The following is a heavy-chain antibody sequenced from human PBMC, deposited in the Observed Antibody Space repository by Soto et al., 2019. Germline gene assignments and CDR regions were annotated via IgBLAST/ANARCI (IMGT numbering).Heavy chain of an antibody. J-gene: IGHJ4*02. CDR1: GGSFSGYY. V-gene: IGHV4-34*01. CDR2: INHSGST. CDR3: ARGGRGYYGSGKVDY. Sequence: QVQLQQWGAGLLKPSETLSLTCAVYGGSFSGYYWSWIRQPPGKGLEWIGEINHSGSTNYNPSLKSRFTIXXDXSXXQFSLKLSSVTAADTAVYYCARGGRGYYGSGKVDYWGQGTLVTVSS. D-gene: IGHD3-10*01.